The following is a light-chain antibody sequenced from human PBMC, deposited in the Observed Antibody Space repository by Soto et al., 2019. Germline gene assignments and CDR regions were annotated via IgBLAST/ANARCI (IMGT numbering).Light chain of an antibody. CDR3: NSYRSGSTRV. Sequence: QSVLTQPASVSGSPGQSITISCTGTRSDVGGYNYVSWYQQHPGKAPKLMIYDVSNRPSGVSNRFSGSKSGNTASLTISGLQAEDEADYYCNSYRSGSTRVFGGGTKVTVL. J-gene: IGLJ3*02. CDR1: RSDVGGYNY. CDR2: DVS. V-gene: IGLV2-14*01.